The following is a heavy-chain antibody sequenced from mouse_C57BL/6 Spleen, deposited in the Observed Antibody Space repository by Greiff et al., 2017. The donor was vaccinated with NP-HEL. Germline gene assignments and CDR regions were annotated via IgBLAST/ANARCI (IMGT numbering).Heavy chain of an antibody. Sequence: VQLQQSGAELARPGASVKMSCKASGYTFTSYTMHWVKQRPGQGLEWIGYINPSSGYTKYNQKFKDKATLTGDKSSSTAYMQLSSLTSEDSAVYYCARSDYYGSRTGFDYWGQGTTLTVSS. J-gene: IGHJ2*01. V-gene: IGHV1-4*01. CDR2: INPSSGYT. CDR1: GYTFTSYT. CDR3: ARSDYYGSRTGFDY. D-gene: IGHD1-1*01.